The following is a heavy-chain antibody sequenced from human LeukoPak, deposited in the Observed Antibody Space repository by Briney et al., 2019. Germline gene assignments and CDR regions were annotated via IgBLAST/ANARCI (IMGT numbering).Heavy chain of an antibody. Sequence: PGGSLRLSCAASGFTFSSYGVHWVRQAPGKGLEWVAVIWYDGSNKYYADSVKGRFTISRDNSKNTLYLQMNSLRAEDTAVYYCAKGPRFWSGYYTPEYYFDYWGQGTLVTVSS. CDR2: IWYDGSNK. D-gene: IGHD3-3*01. J-gene: IGHJ4*02. V-gene: IGHV3-33*06. CDR1: GFTFSSYG. CDR3: AKGPRFWSGYYTPEYYFDY.